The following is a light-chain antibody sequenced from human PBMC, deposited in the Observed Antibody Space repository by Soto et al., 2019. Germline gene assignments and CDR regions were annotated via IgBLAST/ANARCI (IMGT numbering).Light chain of an antibody. J-gene: IGLJ2*01. CDR1: SSNIGAGYD. Sequence: QSVLTLPPSVSGAPGQRVTISCTGSSSNIGAGYDVHWYQQLPGTAPKLLIYGNNNRPSGVPDRFSGSKSGTSASLAITGLQAEDEADYYCQSYDSSLSALFGGGTKLTVL. CDR3: QSYDSSLSAL. CDR2: GNN. V-gene: IGLV1-40*01.